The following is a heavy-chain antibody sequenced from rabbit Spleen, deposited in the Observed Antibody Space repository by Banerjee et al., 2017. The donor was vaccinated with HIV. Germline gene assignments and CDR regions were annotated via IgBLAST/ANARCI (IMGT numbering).Heavy chain of an antibody. CDR2: IDVAKYGTT. D-gene: IGHD4-2*01. V-gene: IGHV1S45*01. CDR1: GIDFSGFG. J-gene: IGHJ4*01. Sequence: QEQLVESGGGLVTLGGSLKLSCKASGIDFSGFGISWVRQAPGKGLEWIACIDVAKYGTTYYTSWAKGRFTISKTSSTTVTLHMTSLTVADTATYFCARDAAGREDFNLWGPGTLVTVS. CDR3: ARDAAGREDFNL.